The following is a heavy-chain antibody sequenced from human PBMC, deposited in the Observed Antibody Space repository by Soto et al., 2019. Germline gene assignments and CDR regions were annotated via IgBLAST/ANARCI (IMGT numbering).Heavy chain of an antibody. CDR2: INPDTDDT. CDR1: GYTFIDYY. D-gene: IGHD3-22*01. J-gene: IGHJ6*02. V-gene: IGHV1-2*02. Sequence: ASVKVSCKASGYTFIDYYMHWVRQAPGQGLEWMGWINPDTDDTHYAQKFQGRLIMTRDTSINTVYMELSRLTSDDTVVYYCARDYFDRSGLYGMDLWGQGTTVTVSS. CDR3: ARDYFDRSGLYGMDL.